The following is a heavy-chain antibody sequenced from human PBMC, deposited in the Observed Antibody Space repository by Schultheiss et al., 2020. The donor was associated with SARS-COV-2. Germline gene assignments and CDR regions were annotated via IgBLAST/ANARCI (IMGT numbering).Heavy chain of an antibody. CDR3: ARIAYYDSSGYYQSNWFDP. CDR1: GGSVSSGSYY. J-gene: IGHJ5*02. Sequence: SETLSLTCTVSGGSVSSGSYYWSWIRQPPGKGLEWIGYIYYSGSTNYNPSLKSRVTISVDTSKNQFSLKLSSVTAADTAVYYCARIAYYDSSGYYQSNWFDPWGQGTLVTVSS. CDR2: IYYSGST. D-gene: IGHD3-22*01. V-gene: IGHV4-61*01.